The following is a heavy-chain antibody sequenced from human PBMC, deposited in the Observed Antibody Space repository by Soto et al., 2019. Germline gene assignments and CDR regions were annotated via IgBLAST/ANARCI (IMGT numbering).Heavy chain of an antibody. Sequence: EVQLVESGGDLVQPGGSLRLSCAASGFTFSSYEMNWVRQAPGRGLEWISYISSSGTTLYYADSVRGRFTISRDNRENSLHLKMNSLRAEDTAVYFCAPEPTGLYVRGQGTTVTVCS. V-gene: IGHV3-48*03. CDR2: ISSSGTTL. CDR1: GFTFSSYE. D-gene: IGHD1-1*01. J-gene: IGHJ6*02. CDR3: APEPTGLYV.